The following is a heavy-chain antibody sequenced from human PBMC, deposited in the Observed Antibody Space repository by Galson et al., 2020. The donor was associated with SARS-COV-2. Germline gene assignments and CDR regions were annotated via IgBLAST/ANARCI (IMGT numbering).Heavy chain of an antibody. Sequence: ASVKVSCKASGYTFTSYDINWVRQATGQGLEWMVWMNPNSGNTGYAQKFQGRVTMTRNTSISTAYMDPVDTATYYCAHRLDPGITIFGVVTTAYFDYWGQGTLVTVSS. CDR2: MNPNSGNT. CDR3: PGITIFGVVTTAYFDY. D-gene: IGHD3-3*01. CDR1: GYTFTSYD. V-gene: IGHV1-8*01. J-gene: IGHJ4*02.